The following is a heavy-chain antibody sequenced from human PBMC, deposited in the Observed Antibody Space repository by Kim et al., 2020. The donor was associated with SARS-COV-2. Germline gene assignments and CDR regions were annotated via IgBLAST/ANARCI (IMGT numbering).Heavy chain of an antibody. CDR3: ARQRGYNGDSGLDV. Sequence: SETLSLTCTVSGGYISNYCWSWIRQPPGKGLEWIGFIYYSGYTNYNPSLKSQVTISVDTSKNQFSLKLSSVTAADTAVYYCARQRGYNGDSGLDVWGQGTTVTVSS. CDR1: GGYISNYC. V-gene: IGHV4-59*13. CDR2: IYYSGYT. J-gene: IGHJ6*02. D-gene: IGHD5-12*01.